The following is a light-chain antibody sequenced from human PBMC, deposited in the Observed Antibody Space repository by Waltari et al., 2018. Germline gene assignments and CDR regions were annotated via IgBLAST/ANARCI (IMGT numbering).Light chain of an antibody. Sequence: QSALTQPASVSGTPGQSITISCTGTNSDVGNYNLVSWYQHHPGEAPKPMFCEFIKRPSGFSNRFPGSKSGNTASLTIAGLQAEDEADYYCCSYAGSGTYVFGTGTKVTVL. J-gene: IGLJ1*01. V-gene: IGLV2-23*02. CDR2: EFI. CDR3: CSYAGSGTYV. CDR1: NSDVGNYNL.